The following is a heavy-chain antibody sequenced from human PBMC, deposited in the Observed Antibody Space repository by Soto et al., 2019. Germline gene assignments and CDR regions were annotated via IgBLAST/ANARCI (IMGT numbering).Heavy chain of an antibody. D-gene: IGHD5-18*01. CDR3: ARGRIQLWTDHPVENDY. CDR2: ISAYNGNT. J-gene: IGHJ4*02. Sequence: QVPLVQSGAEVKKPGASVKVSCKASGYTFTSYGISWVRQAPGQGLEWMGWISAYNGNTNYAQKLQGRVTMTTDTSTSTAYMELRSLRSDDTAVYYCARGRIQLWTDHPVENDYWGQGTLVTVSS. CDR1: GYTFTSYG. V-gene: IGHV1-18*01.